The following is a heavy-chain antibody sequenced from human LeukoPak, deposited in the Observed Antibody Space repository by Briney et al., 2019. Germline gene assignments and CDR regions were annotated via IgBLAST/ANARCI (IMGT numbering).Heavy chain of an antibody. J-gene: IGHJ4*02. CDR1: VITLSNYG. CDR3: AKRGVVIRVILVGFHKEAYYFDS. Sequence: GGSLRLSCAVSVITLSNYGMSWVRRAPGTRLGWVGGMSDSGGRTNYADSVKCRFTISRDNPKNRLYLQMNSLRAEDTAGYFCAKRGVVIRVILVGFHKEAYYFDSWGQGALVTVSS. D-gene: IGHD3-22*01. CDR2: MSDSGGRT. V-gene: IGHV3-23*01.